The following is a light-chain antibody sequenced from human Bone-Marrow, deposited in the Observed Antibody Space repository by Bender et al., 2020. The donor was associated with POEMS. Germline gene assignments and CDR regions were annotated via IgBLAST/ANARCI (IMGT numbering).Light chain of an antibody. V-gene: IGLV2-14*03. CDR2: HGT. CDR3: SSYTNDDTPWV. Sequence: QSALTQPASVSGSPGQSITISCTGTRGAIGRYTSVSWFQQLPGKAPKLLIYHGTNRPSGISDRFSGSKSADTASLTISGLQAEDEADYYCSSYTNDDTPWVFGGGTRLTVL. CDR1: RGAIGRYTS. J-gene: IGLJ3*02.